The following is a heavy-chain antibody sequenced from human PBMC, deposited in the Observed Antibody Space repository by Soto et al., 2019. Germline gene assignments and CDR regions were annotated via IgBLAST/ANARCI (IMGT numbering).Heavy chain of an antibody. CDR1: GGSISSYY. Sequence: PSETLSLTCTVSGGSISSYYWSWIRQPPGKGLEWIGYIYYSGSTNYNPSLKSRGTISVDTSKNQFSLKLSSVTAADTAVYYCASSNSCYDVGFFDYWGQGTLVTVS. D-gene: IGHD5-12*01. CDR2: IYYSGST. CDR3: ASSNSCYDVGFFDY. J-gene: IGHJ4*02. V-gene: IGHV4-59*01.